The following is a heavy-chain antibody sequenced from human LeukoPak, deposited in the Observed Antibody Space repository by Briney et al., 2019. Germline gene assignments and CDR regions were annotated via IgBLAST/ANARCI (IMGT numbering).Heavy chain of an antibody. CDR3: AREDTPSSANLMVY. CDR2: ITVSSYI. CDR1: GFIFSSYV. V-gene: IGHV3-21*01. J-gene: IGHJ4*02. Sequence: GGCVRLSCASSGFIFSSYVMNWVRQAPRKGLEWVSSITVSSYIDYADSVKGRFTISRDNAKNSLYLQMNSRRAEDTALYYCAREDTPSSANLMVYWGQGTLVTVSS. D-gene: IGHD2-2*01.